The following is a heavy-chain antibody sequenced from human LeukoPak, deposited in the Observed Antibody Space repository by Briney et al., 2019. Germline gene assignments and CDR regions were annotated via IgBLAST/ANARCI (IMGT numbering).Heavy chain of an antibody. Sequence: GESLKIPCKGPGYRFTSYWIGWVRKMPGKGLEWMGFIYPGDSDTRYGPSFQGQVTISADKSMSTVYLQWSSLKASDTAMYYCARRRGRYSGDAFDIWGQGTMVTVSS. CDR1: GYRFTSYW. D-gene: IGHD1-26*01. V-gene: IGHV5-51*01. J-gene: IGHJ3*02. CDR2: IYPGDSDT. CDR3: ARRRGRYSGDAFDI.